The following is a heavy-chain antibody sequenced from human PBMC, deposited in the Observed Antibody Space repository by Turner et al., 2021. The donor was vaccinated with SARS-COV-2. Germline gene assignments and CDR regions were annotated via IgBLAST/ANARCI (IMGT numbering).Heavy chain of an antibody. Sequence: SVKGRFTISRDNAKNSLYLKMNSLRAEDTAVYYCARGTYYYDSSVYSGTNWFDPWGQGTLVTVSS. J-gene: IGHJ5*02. CDR3: ARGTYYYDSSVYSGTNWFDP. V-gene: IGHV3-21*01. D-gene: IGHD3-22*01.